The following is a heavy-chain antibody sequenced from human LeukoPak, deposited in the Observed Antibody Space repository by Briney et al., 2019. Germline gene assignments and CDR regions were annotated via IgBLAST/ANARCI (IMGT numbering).Heavy chain of an antibody. CDR2: IYYSGST. CDR1: GGSISSSSYY. J-gene: IGHJ4*02. V-gene: IGHV4-39*01. Sequence: SGTLSLTCTVSGGSISSSSYYWGWIRQPPGKGLEWIGSIYYSGSTYYNPSLKSRVTISVDTSKNQFSLKLSSVTAADTAVYYCARRGVAAAGEDADFDYWGQGTLVTVSS. D-gene: IGHD6-13*01. CDR3: ARRGVAAAGEDADFDY.